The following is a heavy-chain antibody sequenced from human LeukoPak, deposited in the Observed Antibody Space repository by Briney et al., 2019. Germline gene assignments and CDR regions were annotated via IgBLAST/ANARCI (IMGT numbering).Heavy chain of an antibody. CDR1: GFTFSSYS. J-gene: IGHJ4*02. D-gene: IGHD6-13*01. CDR3: ARIIAAVGYFDY. V-gene: IGHV3-21*01. Sequence: GGSLRLSCAASGFTFSSYSMNWVRQAPGRGLEWVSSIRSSSSYIYYADSVTGRFTISRDNAKNSLYLQMNSLRAEDTAVYYCARIIAAVGYFDYWGQGTLVTVSS. CDR2: IRSSSSYI.